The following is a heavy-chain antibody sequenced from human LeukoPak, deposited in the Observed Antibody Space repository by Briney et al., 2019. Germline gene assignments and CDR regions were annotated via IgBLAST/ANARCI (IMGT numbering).Heavy chain of an antibody. CDR1: GFTVSSNY. CDR2: IFSGGGR. Sequence: PGGSLRLSCAASGFTVSSNYMSWVRQAPGKGLDWVSVIFSGGGRNYADSVKGRFTISRDNSKNTLYLQMNSLRAEDMAVYYCAGYYDTSGSHAFDIWGQGTMVTVSS. D-gene: IGHD3-22*01. J-gene: IGHJ3*02. CDR3: AGYYDTSGSHAFDI. V-gene: IGHV3-53*01.